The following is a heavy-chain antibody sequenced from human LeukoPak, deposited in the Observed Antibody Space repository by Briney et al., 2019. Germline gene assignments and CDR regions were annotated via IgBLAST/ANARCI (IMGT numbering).Heavy chain of an antibody. Sequence: ASVKVSCKASGYTSTSYGISWVRQAPGQGLEWMGWISAYNGNTNYAQKLQGRVTMTTDTSTSTAYMELRSLRSDDTAVYYCARDLLAYCGGDCYSNWFDPWGQGTLVTVSS. CDR2: ISAYNGNT. J-gene: IGHJ5*02. D-gene: IGHD2-21*02. CDR1: GYTSTSYG. CDR3: ARDLLAYCGGDCYSNWFDP. V-gene: IGHV1-18*01.